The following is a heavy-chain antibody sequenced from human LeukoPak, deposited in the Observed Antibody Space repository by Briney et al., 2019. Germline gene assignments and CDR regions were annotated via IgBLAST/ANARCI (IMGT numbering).Heavy chain of an antibody. CDR3: AREEGALQGPGRY. Sequence: GGSLRLSCAASGVSFRNDVMSWGRQAPGKGVEWVSAISASGGSTYYAESVKGGFTISREISKNTSYMQMKSLRGEDTAVYSCAREEGALQGPGRYWGQGTLLTVSS. CDR2: ISASGGST. CDR1: GVSFRNDV. V-gene: IGHV3-23*01. D-gene: IGHD3-10*01. J-gene: IGHJ4*02.